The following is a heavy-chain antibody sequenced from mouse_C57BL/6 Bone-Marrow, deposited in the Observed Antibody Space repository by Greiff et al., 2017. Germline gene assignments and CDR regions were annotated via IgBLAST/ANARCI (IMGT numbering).Heavy chain of an antibody. CDR2: ISYDGSN. V-gene: IGHV3-6*01. CDR1: GYSITCGYY. CDR3: ARMATVRGDY. Sequence: DVKLQESGPGLVKPSQSLSLTCSVTGYSITCGYYWNWIRQFPGNKLEWMGYISYDGSNNYNPSLKNRISITRDTSKNQFFLKLNSVTTEDTATYYCARMATVRGDYWGQGTSVTVSS. D-gene: IGHD1-1*01. J-gene: IGHJ4*01.